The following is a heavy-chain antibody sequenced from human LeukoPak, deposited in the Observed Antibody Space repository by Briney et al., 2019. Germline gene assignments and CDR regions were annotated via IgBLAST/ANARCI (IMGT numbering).Heavy chain of an antibody. CDR2: VSGSGGST. V-gene: IGHV3-23*01. J-gene: IGHJ3*02. D-gene: IGHD3-10*01. CDR1: GFTFRSYA. Sequence: PGGSLRLSCAASGFTFRSYAMRWVRQAPGKGLEWVSTVSGSGGSTYYADSVKGRFTISRDNSWNTLYLQVNNLRAEDTAVYYCARESDDYGSGGGDVFDIWGQGTMVTVSS. CDR3: ARESDDYGSGGGDVFDI.